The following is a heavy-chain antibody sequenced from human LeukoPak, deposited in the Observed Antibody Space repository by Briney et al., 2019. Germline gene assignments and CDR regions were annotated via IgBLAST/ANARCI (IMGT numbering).Heavy chain of an antibody. V-gene: IGHV4-39*07. J-gene: IGHJ4*02. CDR3: ARARWEFDY. CDR2: IYYSGNT. D-gene: IGHD1-26*01. Sequence: SETLSLTCTVSGGSISSTTYYWGWIRQPPGKGLEWIGSIYYSGNTFYSPSLKSRVTMSVDMSKNQFSLKLTSVTAADTAVYYCARARWEFDYWGQGTLVTVSS. CDR1: GGSISSTTYY.